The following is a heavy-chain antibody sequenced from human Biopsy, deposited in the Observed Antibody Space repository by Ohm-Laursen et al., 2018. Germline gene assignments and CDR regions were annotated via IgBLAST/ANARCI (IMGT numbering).Heavy chain of an antibody. D-gene: IGHD5-24*01. J-gene: IGHJ3*02. CDR2: TSVYNANT. Sequence: ASVKVSCKSSGYTFTNYGINWVRQAPGQGLEWMGWTSVYNANTNYARRFQGRVTVTTDTSTSTAYMELRSLRSDDTAVYYCAREEIEGDGFDIWGQGTMVTVSS. V-gene: IGHV1-18*01. CDR1: GYTFTNYG. CDR3: AREEIEGDGFDI.